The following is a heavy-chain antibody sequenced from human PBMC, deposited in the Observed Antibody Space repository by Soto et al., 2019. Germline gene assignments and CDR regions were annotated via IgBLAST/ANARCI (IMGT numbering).Heavy chain of an antibody. CDR1: GFPFSSFG. D-gene: IGHD2-15*01. J-gene: IGHJ6*02. Sequence: GGSLRLSCAASGFPFSSFGMHWVRQAPGKGLEWVAVIWYDGSNKYYADSVKGRFTISRDNSKNTLYLQMNSLRAEDTAVYYYARDPILITWRGMDVWGQGTTVTVSS. V-gene: IGHV3-33*01. CDR2: IWYDGSNK. CDR3: ARDPILITWRGMDV.